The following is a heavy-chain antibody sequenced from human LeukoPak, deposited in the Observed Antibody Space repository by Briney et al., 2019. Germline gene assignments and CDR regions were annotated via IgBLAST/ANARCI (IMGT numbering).Heavy chain of an antibody. V-gene: IGHV4-59*01. CDR1: GGSISSYY. CDR3: TRGGGSYYSPIDY. CDR2: IYYSGST. Sequence: PSETLSLTCTVSGGSISSYYWSWIRQPPGKGLEWIGYIYYSGSTNYNPSLKSRVTISADTSKNQFSLKLSSVTAADTAVYYCTRGGGSYYSPIDYWGQGTLVTVSS. J-gene: IGHJ4*02. D-gene: IGHD1-26*01.